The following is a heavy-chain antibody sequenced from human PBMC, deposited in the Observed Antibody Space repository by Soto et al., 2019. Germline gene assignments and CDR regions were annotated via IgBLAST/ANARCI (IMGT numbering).Heavy chain of an antibody. D-gene: IGHD2-2*02. Sequence: SVKVSCKASGGTFSSYAISWVRQAPGQGLEWMGGIIPIFGTANYAQKFQGRVTITADESTSTAYMELSSLRSEDTAVYYCARSSPSYCSSTSCYTRWWFDPWGQGTLVTVS. CDR3: ARSSPSYCSSTSCYTRWWFDP. CDR1: GGTFSSYA. J-gene: IGHJ5*02. CDR2: IIPIFGTA. V-gene: IGHV1-69*13.